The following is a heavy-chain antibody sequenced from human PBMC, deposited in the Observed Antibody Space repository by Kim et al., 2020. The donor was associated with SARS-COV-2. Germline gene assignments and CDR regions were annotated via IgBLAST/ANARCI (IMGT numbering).Heavy chain of an antibody. V-gene: IGHV4-59*01. CDR3: ARVGCSSTSCYSLDY. Sequence: SETLSLTCTVSGGSISSYYWSWIRQPPGKGLEWIGYIYYSGSTNYNPSLKSRVTISVDTSKNQFSLKLSSVTAADTAVYYCARVGCSSTSCYSLDYWGQGTLVTVSS. J-gene: IGHJ4*02. D-gene: IGHD2-2*01. CDR2: IYYSGST. CDR1: GGSISSYY.